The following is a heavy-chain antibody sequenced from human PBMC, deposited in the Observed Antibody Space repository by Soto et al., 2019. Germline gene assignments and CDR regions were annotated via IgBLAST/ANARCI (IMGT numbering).Heavy chain of an antibody. CDR2: IYYSGST. CDR3: ARAGGGYDFRLGGLDY. Sequence: PSETLSLTCTVSGGSISSYYWSWIRQPPGKGLEWIGYIYYSGSTNYNPSLKSRVTISVDTSKNQFSLKLSSVTAADTAVFYCARAGGGYDFRLGGLDYWGQGTLVTVSS. D-gene: IGHD5-12*01. J-gene: IGHJ4*02. V-gene: IGHV4-59*01. CDR1: GGSISSYY.